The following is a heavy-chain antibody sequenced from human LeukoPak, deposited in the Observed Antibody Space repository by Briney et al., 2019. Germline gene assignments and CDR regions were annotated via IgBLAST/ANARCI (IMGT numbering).Heavy chain of an antibody. V-gene: IGHV5-51*01. CDR3: VAGTYSYYFDY. CDR1: GYSFTSYW. J-gene: IGHJ4*02. Sequence: GEPLKISCKGSGYSFTSYWIGWVRQMPGEGMEWMGIIYPGDSDITYSPSLQGQVTISADKSISTAYLQWSSLKASDTAMYYCVAGTYSYYFDYWGQGTLVTVSS. D-gene: IGHD3-10*01. CDR2: IYPGDSDI.